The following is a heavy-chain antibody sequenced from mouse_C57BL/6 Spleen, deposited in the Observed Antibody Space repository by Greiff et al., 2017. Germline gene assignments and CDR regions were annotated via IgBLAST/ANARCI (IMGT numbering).Heavy chain of an antibody. Sequence: QVQLKESGPELVKPGASVKISCKASGYAFSSSWMNWVKQRPGKGLEWIGRIYPGDGDTNYNGKFKGKATLTADKSSSTAYMQLSSLTSEDSAVYFCARSYGSSSYYVDYWGQGTTLTVSS. V-gene: IGHV1-82*01. CDR3: ARSYGSSSYYVDY. J-gene: IGHJ2*01. CDR2: IYPGDGDT. D-gene: IGHD1-1*01. CDR1: GYAFSSSW.